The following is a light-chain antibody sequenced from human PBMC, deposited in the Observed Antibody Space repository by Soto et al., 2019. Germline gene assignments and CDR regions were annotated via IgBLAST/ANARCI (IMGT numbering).Light chain of an antibody. CDR1: SSDVGSYNL. CDR2: EVS. CDR3: CSYAGSSTS. V-gene: IGLV2-23*02. J-gene: IGLJ1*01. Sequence: QSALTQPASVSGSPGQSITISCTGTSSDVGSYNLVSWYQQHPDKAPKLMIYEVSKRPSGVSNRFSGSKSGNTASLTISGLQAEDEADYYCCSYAGSSTSFGTGTKLTVL.